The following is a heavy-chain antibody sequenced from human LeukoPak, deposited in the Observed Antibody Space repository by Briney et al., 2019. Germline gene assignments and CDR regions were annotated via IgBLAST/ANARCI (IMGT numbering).Heavy chain of an antibody. V-gene: IGHV3-11*01. CDR3: ARELSIRGYSYGYYYYYMDV. J-gene: IGHJ6*03. D-gene: IGHD5-18*01. CDR1: GFTFSDYY. CDR2: ISSSGSTI. Sequence: GGSLRLSCAASGFTFSDYYMSWIRQAPGKGLEWVSYISSSGSTIYYADSVKGRFTISRDNAKNSLYLQMNSLRAEDTAVYYCARELSIRGYSYGYYYYYMDVWGKGTTATISS.